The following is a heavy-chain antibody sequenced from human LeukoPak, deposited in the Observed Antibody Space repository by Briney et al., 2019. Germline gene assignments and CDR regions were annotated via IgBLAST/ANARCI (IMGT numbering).Heavy chain of an antibody. D-gene: IGHD6-6*01. J-gene: IGHJ4*02. Sequence: SGGSLRLSCAASGFTFSNYAMHWVRQAPGKGLGWVTFIRYDGSNKYYAESVKGRFTISRDNSKNTLYLQMNSLRAEDTAVYYCAKAIHSSSSGVVDYWGQGTLVTVSS. CDR1: GFTFSNYA. V-gene: IGHV3-30*02. CDR2: IRYDGSNK. CDR3: AKAIHSSSSGVVDY.